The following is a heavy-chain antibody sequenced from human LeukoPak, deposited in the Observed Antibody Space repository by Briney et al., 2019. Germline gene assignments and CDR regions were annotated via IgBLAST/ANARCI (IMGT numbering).Heavy chain of an antibody. CDR3: ARRGYCSGGSCYPSLLDY. Sequence: GESLKISCKGSGYSFTSYWIGWVRQVPGKGLEWMGIIYPGDSDTRYSPSFQGQVTISADKSISTAYLQWSSLKASDTAMYYCARRGYCSGGSCYPSLLDYWGQGTLVTVSS. CDR1: GYSFTSYW. J-gene: IGHJ4*02. CDR2: IYPGDSDT. V-gene: IGHV5-51*01. D-gene: IGHD2-15*01.